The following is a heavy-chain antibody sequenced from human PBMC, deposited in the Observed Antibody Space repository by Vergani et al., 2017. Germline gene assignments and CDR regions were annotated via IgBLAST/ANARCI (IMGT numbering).Heavy chain of an antibody. J-gene: IGHJ4*02. Sequence: QVQLVETGGGVVQPGGSLRLYCATSGFSFNTYGAHWVRQAPGKGLEWVAFIGYDGRIKYNLDSVKGRFTISRDTSKKTLSLQMRSLRADDTAVYYCAKDCRGNSDYGYFDYWGQGTLVTVSS. CDR3: AKDCRGNSDYGYFDY. CDR2: IGYDGRIK. V-gene: IGHV3-30*02. CDR1: GFSFNTYG. D-gene: IGHD4-17*01.